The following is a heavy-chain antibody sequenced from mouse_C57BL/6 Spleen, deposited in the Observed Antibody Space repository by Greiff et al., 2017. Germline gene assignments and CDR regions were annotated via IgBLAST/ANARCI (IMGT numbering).Heavy chain of an antibody. CDR3: ARRFPGFAY. CDR2: INPNNGGT. Sequence: VQLQQSGPELVKPGASVKISCKASGYTFTDYYMNWVKQSHGKSLEWIGDINPNNGGTSYNQKFKGKATLTVDKSSSTAYMELRSLTSEDSAVYYCARRFPGFAYWGQGTLVTVSA. J-gene: IGHJ3*01. V-gene: IGHV1-26*01. CDR1: GYTFTDYY.